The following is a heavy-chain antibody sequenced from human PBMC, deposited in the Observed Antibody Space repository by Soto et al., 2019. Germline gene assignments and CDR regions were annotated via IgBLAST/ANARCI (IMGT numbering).Heavy chain of an antibody. CDR2: IKQDGSEE. CDR1: GFTFSSYW. J-gene: IGHJ2*01. Sequence: EVQLVESGGGLVQPGGSLRLSCAASGFTFSSYWMSWVRQAPGKGLEWVANIKQDGSEEYYVDSVKGRFTNSRENAKNSLYLQMNRLRAEDTAVYYCARDFIRDTRGGIWYFDLWGRGTLVTVSS. CDR3: ARDFIRDTRGGIWYFDL. D-gene: IGHD2-2*01. V-gene: IGHV3-7*01.